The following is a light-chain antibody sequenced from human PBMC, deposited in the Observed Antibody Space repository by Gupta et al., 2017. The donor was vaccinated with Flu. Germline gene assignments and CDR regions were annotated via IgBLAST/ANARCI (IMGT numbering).Light chain of an antibody. CDR3: ETWGSNTRV. Sequence: QPVLTQSSSAYASLGSSVKLPSTLSSGHSGFTIAWHQQQPGKAPRYLMKLEGSGTSNKGSGVPDRFAGYSSGADRYLTISNLRSEDEADYYCETWGSNTRVFGGWTRLTVL. CDR2: LEGSGTS. J-gene: IGLJ3*02. CDR1: SGHSGFT. V-gene: IGLV4-60*03.